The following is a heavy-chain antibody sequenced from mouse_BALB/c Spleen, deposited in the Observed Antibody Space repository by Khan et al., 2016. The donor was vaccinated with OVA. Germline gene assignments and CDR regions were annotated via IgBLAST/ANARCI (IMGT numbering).Heavy chain of an antibody. CDR3: ARVYGGDFDY. D-gene: IGHD1-1*01. V-gene: IGHV3-2*02. CDR2: ISYSGNT. CDR1: GYSITSDYA. Sequence: EVQLVESGPGLVKPSQSLSLTCTVTGYSITSDYAWNWIRQFPGNKLEWMGFISYSGNTKYNPSLKSRFSITRDTSKNQFFFQLNSVTTEDTATYYCARVYGGDFDYWGQGTSRTVSS. J-gene: IGHJ2*02.